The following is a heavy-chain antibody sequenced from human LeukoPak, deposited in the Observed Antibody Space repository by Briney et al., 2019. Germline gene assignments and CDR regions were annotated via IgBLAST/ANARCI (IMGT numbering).Heavy chain of an antibody. J-gene: IGHJ4*02. CDR1: GGSISSSSYY. CDR3: ARYCSSTSCYPFDY. D-gene: IGHD2-2*01. CDR2: IYYSGST. Sequence: PSETLSLTCTVSGGSISSSSYYWGWIRQPPGKGLEWIGSIYYSGSTYYNPSLKSRVTISVDTSKNQFSLKLSSVTAADTAVYYCARYCSSTSCYPFDYWGQGTLVTVSS. V-gene: IGHV4-39*01.